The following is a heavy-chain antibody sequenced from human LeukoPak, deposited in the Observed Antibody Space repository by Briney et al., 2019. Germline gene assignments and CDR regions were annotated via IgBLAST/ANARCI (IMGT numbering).Heavy chain of an antibody. CDR2: IYHSGST. V-gene: IGHV4-38-2*02. Sequence: SETLSLTCTVSGYSISSGYYWGWIRQPPGKGLEWIGSIYHSGSTYYNPSLKSRVTISVDTSKNQFSLKLSSVTAADTAVYYCARAPRGARFDPWGQGTLVTVSS. CDR1: GYSISSGYY. J-gene: IGHJ5*02. D-gene: IGHD3-16*01. CDR3: ARAPRGARFDP.